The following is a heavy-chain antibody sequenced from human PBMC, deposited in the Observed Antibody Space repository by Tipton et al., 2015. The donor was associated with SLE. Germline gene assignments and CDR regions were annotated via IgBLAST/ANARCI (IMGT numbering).Heavy chain of an antibody. CDR2: IYYSGST. CDR3: ARAHDITFFDS. CDR1: GGSISSSSYY. Sequence: TLSLTCTVSGGSISSSSYYWGWIRQPPGKGLEWIGSIYYSGSTYYNPSLESRVTMSIDTSKNQFSLKLSAVTAADTAVYYCARAHDITFFDSWGQGTLVTVSS. J-gene: IGHJ4*02. D-gene: IGHD3-10*01. V-gene: IGHV4-39*07.